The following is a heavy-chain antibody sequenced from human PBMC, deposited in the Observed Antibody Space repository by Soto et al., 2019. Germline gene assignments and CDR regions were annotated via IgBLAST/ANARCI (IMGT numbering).Heavy chain of an antibody. CDR3: ARIFYGGNSELDY. D-gene: IGHD2-21*02. Sequence: GASVKVSCKASGGTFSSYAISWVRQAPGQGLEWMGGIIPIFGTANYAQKFQGRVTITADKSTSTAYMELSSLRSEDTAVYYCARIFYGGNSELDYWGQGTLVTVSS. CDR1: GGTFSSYA. CDR2: IIPIFGTA. J-gene: IGHJ4*02. V-gene: IGHV1-69*06.